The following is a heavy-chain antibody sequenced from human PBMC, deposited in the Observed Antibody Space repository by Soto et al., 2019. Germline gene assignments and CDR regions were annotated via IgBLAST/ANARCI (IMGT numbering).Heavy chain of an antibody. D-gene: IGHD3-3*01. CDR2: ISAYNGNT. CDR3: ARDNRVDFWSGYYNY. CDR1: GYTFTSYG. J-gene: IGHJ4*02. Sequence: ASVKVSCKASGYTFTSYGISWVRQAPGQGLEWMGWISAYNGNTNYAQKLQGRVTMTTDTSTSTAYMELRSLRSDDTAVYYCARDNRVDFWSGYYNYWGQGTLVTVSS. V-gene: IGHV1-18*01.